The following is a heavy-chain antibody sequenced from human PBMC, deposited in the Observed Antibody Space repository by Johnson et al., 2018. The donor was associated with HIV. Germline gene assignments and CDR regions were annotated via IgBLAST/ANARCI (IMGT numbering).Heavy chain of an antibody. CDR1: GFTFSDHW. V-gene: IGHV3-74*02. CDR3: ARTSCSGARCLGYDPFDV. CDR2: IRGDGSSL. J-gene: IGHJ3*01. Sequence: VQLVESGGGLVQPGGSLRLSCGASGFTFSDHWMQWVRQAPGKGLVWVSRIRGDGSSLTYADSVKGRFTIARDNAKNTLYLELKSLRREDTAVYYCARTSCSGARCLGYDPFDVWGQGAMVTVSS. D-gene: IGHD2-15*01.